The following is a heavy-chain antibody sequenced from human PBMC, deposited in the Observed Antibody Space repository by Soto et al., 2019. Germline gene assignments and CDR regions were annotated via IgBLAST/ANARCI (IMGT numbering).Heavy chain of an antibody. V-gene: IGHV3-23*01. CDR2: ISGSGENT. CDR3: AKGRAITVYGVDILFDY. D-gene: IGHD3-3*01. CDR1: GFSFSDYA. Sequence: GGSLRLSCKASGFSFSDYAMTWVRQAPGKGLEWVSVISGSGENTFYAASVKGRFAISRDNSKNVLYLQMNSLSADDAAVYFCAKGRAITVYGVDILFDYWGLGTLVTVSS. J-gene: IGHJ4*01.